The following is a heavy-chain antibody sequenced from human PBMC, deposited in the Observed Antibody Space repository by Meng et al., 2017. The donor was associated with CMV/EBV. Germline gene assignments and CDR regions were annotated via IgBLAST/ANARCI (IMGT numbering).Heavy chain of an antibody. V-gene: IGHV3-23*01. CDR3: ARDRQWVRFLWSYGMEV. J-gene: IGHJ6*02. Sequence: GESLKISCAASGFTFSSYAMSWVRQAPGKGLEWVSAISGSGGSTYYADSVKGRFTISRDNDKNSMYLQMNSLRAEGTALYYCARDRQWVRFLWSYGMEVWGQGTTVTVSS. D-gene: IGHD5-12*01. CDR1: GFTFSSYA. CDR2: ISGSGGST.